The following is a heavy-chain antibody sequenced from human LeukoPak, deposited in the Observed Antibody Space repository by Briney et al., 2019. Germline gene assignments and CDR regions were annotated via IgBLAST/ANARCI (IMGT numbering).Heavy chain of an antibody. J-gene: IGHJ4*02. D-gene: IGHD6-6*01. CDR3: ARDPPAVAANTYG. CDR2: IYSGGAT. CDR1: GFTVSNNY. Sequence: GGSLRLSCAASGFTVSNNYMRWIRQTPGKGLEWVSLIYSGGATFYADAVKGRFTISRDGSKNTLYLQMNSLRAEDTAVYYCARDPPAVAANTYGWGQGTLVTVSS. V-gene: IGHV3-66*01.